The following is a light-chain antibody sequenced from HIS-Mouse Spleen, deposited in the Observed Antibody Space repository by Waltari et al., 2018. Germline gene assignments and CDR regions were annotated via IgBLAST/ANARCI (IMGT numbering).Light chain of an antibody. V-gene: IGLV1-44*01. CDR3: AAWDDSLNGWV. CDR2: STN. Sequence: QSVLTQPPSASGTPGQRVTISCSGSSSNIGSNTVTWYQQLPGTAPKLLIYSTNQRPAGVPDRFSGSKSGTSASLAISGLQSEDEADYYCAAWDDSLNGWVFGGGTKLTVL. J-gene: IGLJ3*02. CDR1: SSNIGSNT.